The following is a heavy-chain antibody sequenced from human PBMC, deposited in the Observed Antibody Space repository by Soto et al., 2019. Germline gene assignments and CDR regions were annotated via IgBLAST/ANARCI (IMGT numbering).Heavy chain of an antibody. J-gene: IGHJ6*02. Sequence: SETLSLTCTVSGGSISSYYWSWIRQPAGKGLEWIGRIYTSGSTNYNPSLKSRVTMSVDTSKNQFSLKLSSVTAADTAVYYCARGLQMGATPSNRGYGYYYGMDVWGQGTTVTVSS. CDR3: ARGLQMGATPSNRGYGYYYGMDV. CDR2: IYTSGST. CDR1: GGSISSYY. V-gene: IGHV4-4*07. D-gene: IGHD1-26*01.